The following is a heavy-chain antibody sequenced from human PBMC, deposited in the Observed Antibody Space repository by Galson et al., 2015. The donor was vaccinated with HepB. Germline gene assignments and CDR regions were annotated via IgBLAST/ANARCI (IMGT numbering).Heavy chain of an antibody. CDR3: ARLKISYFENNGYHFDY. J-gene: IGHJ4*02. V-gene: IGHV3-11*01. D-gene: IGHD3-22*01. Sequence: SLRLSCAASGFNFGDYYMSWIRQAPGMGPEWVSYISSSGKTSYYADSVKGRFTISRDNTKNSLYVQMDSLRAEDTAVYFCARLKISYFENNGYHFDYWGQGALVTVSS. CDR2: ISSSGKTS. CDR1: GFNFGDYY.